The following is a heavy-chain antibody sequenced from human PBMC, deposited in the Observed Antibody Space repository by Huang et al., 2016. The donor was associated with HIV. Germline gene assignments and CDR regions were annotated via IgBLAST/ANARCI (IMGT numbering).Heavy chain of an antibody. Sequence: QVQLVQSGAEVKRPGASVKVSCRASGGTFSTNAVSWVRQAPGQGLEGMGGIIPMLGTTNSAQRFKGKVTITADESSSTVYMELSSLRSDDTAVYYCARQPYCGGDCAHYYYFYMDVWGKGTTVTVSS. CDR2: IIPMLGTT. CDR3: ARQPYCGGDCAHYYYFYMDV. V-gene: IGHV1-69*13. CDR1: GGTFSTNA. D-gene: IGHD2-21*02. J-gene: IGHJ6*03.